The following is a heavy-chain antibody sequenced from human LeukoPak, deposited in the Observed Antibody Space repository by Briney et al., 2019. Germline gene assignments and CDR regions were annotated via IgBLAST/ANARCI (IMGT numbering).Heavy chain of an antibody. CDR1: GFTFSSYS. D-gene: IGHD3-9*01. CDR3: ARDLLYDIRGDGTDV. J-gene: IGHJ6*02. Sequence: PGGSLRLSRAASGFTFSSYSMNWVRQAPGKGLEWVANIKQDGSEKYYVDSVKGRFTISRDNAKNSLYLQMNSLRAEDTAVYYCARDLLYDIRGDGTDVWGQGTTVTVSS. CDR2: IKQDGSEK. V-gene: IGHV3-7*03.